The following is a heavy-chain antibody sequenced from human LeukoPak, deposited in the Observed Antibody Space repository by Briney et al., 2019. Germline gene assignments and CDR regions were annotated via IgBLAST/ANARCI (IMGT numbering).Heavy chain of an antibody. CDR3: ASLPYYYYMDV. CDR1: GFTFSIYW. J-gene: IGHJ6*03. Sequence: GGSLRLSCAASGFTFSIYWMNWVRQAPGKGLEWVANIKQDGSEKYYVDSVKGRFTISRDNAKNSLYLQMNSLRAEDTAVYYCASLPYYYYMDVWGKGTTVTVSS. V-gene: IGHV3-7*01. CDR2: IKQDGSEK.